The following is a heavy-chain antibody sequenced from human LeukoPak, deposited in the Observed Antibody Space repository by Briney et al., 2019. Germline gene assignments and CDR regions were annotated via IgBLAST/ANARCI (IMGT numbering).Heavy chain of an antibody. D-gene: IGHD3-10*01. CDR2: ISAYNGNT. CDR3: ARDSPYYYGSGSYQENWFDP. CDR1: GYTFTSYG. J-gene: IGHJ5*02. V-gene: IGHV1-18*01. Sequence: GASVKVSCKASGYTFTSYGISWVRQAPGQGLEWMGWISAYNGNTNYAQKLQGRATMTTDTSTSTAYMELRSLRSDDTAVYYCARDSPYYYGSGSYQENWFDPLGPGNPGHRLL.